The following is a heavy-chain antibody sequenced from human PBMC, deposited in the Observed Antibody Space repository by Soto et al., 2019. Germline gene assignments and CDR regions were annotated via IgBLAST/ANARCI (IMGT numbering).Heavy chain of an antibody. J-gene: IGHJ4*02. V-gene: IGHV1-69*01. Sequence: QVQLVQSGAEVKKPGSSVRVSCKASGGTFSSYAINWVRQAPGQGLEWVGGIIPIFNTANYGPKFQGRVTITVDEPTSTAYMDLSSLRSEDTAVYYCGEDRITETAVFSDWGQGTLVTVSS. CDR2: IIPIFNTA. D-gene: IGHD1-7*01. CDR1: GGTFSSYA. CDR3: GEDRITETAVFSD.